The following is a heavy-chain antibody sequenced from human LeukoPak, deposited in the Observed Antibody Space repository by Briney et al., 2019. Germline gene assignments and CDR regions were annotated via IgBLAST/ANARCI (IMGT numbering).Heavy chain of an antibody. CDR3: AKDRPNGSDH. CDR1: GFTFVGYA. Sequence: GGSLRLSCAASGFTFVGYAMSWVRQAPGKALEWVSGINGNGDGTYYADSVKGRFTISRDNSKDTLYLQMNSLGAEDTAVYYCAKDRPNGSDHWGQGTLVTVPS. V-gene: IGHV3-23*01. J-gene: IGHJ5*02. D-gene: IGHD1-26*01. CDR2: INGNGDGT.